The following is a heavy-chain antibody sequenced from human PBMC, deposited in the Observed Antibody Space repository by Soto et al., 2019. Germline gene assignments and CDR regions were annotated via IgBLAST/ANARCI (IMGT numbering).Heavy chain of an antibody. CDR2: VTHSGTA. J-gene: IGHJ4*02. CDR1: GGSIVSGAYS. Sequence: SETLSLTCAVSGGSIVSGAYSLSWIRQPPGKGLEWIGYVTHSGTAYSIPSLNGRLTLSVDSSQTQFSLKLTSVTAADSAVYYCARIHWTQSSLDYWGRGILVTVSS. D-gene: IGHD6-19*01. V-gene: IGHV4-30-2*01. CDR3: ARIHWTQSSLDY.